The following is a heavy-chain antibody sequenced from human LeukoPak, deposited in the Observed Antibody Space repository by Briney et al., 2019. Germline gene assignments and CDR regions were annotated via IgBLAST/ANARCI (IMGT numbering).Heavy chain of an antibody. CDR2: ISAYNGNT. CDR1: GYTFTSYG. CDR3: ARDIATVQHQD. D-gene: IGHD1-1*01. V-gene: IGHV1-18*01. J-gene: IGHJ4*02. Sequence: ASVRVSCKTSGYTFTSYGISWVRQAPGQGREGMGWISAYNGNTNNVQKFRGRVAMTTDTSTSTVYMDLRSLRSDDTAVYYCARDIATVQHQDWGQGTLVTVSS.